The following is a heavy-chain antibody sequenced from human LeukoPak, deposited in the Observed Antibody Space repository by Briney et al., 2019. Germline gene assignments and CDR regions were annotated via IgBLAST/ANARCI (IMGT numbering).Heavy chain of an antibody. CDR1: GGSISSYY. Sequence: SETLSLTCTVSGGSISSYYWSWIRQPPGKGLEWIGYIYYSGSTNYNPSLKSRVTISVDTSKNQFSLKLSSVTAADTAVYYCARVGRKGGSYYNYFDYWGQGTLVTVSS. CDR2: IYYSGST. V-gene: IGHV4-59*01. D-gene: IGHD1-26*01. CDR3: ARVGRKGGSYYNYFDY. J-gene: IGHJ4*02.